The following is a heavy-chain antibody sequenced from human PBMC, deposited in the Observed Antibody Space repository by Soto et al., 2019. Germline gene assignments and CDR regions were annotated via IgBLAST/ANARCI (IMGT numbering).Heavy chain of an antibody. Sequence: SDTLSLTCTVSGGSINNNNYYWGWVRQPPGKGLEWIGSVSYTGTTYYSPSLKSRVITSIDTSRNQFSLKLASVTAADTAVYYCASQKPDVPAYFDYWGQGTLVTVSS. CDR3: ASQKPDVPAYFDY. J-gene: IGHJ4*02. CDR1: GGSINNNNYY. CDR2: VSYTGTT. V-gene: IGHV4-39*01.